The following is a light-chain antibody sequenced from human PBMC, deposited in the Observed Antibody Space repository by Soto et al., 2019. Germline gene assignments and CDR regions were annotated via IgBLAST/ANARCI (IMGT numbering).Light chain of an antibody. V-gene: IGLV1-40*01. Sequence: QLVLTQPPSVSGAPGQRVNFSCTGSSSNIGADYDVHWYRQLPGTAPKLLIYGYTNRPSRVPERFSGSKSGTSASLVITALQAEDEGHYFCQSYDGSLGAVVFGGGTKLTVL. J-gene: IGLJ2*01. CDR1: SSNIGADYD. CDR3: QSYDGSLGAVV. CDR2: GYT.